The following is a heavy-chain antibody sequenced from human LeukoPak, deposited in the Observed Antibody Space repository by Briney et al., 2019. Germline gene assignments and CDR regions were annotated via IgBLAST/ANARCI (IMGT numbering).Heavy chain of an antibody. D-gene: IGHD6-13*01. J-gene: IGHJ4*02. V-gene: IGHV1-69*04. CDR1: GGTFSSYA. CDR2: IIPILGIA. Sequence: SVKVSCKASGGTFSSYAISWVRQAPGQGLEWMGRIIPILGIANYAQKFQGRVTITADKSTSTAYMELSSLRSEDTAVYYCARLSIAAAGYDYWGQGTLVTVSS. CDR3: ARLSIAAAGYDY.